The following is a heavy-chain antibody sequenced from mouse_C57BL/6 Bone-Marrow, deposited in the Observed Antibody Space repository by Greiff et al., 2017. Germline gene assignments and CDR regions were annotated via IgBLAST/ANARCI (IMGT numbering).Heavy chain of an antibody. Sequence: EVQLQQSGPELVKPGASVKISCKASGYTFTDYYMNWVKQSHGKSLEWIGDINPNNGGTSYNQKFKGKATLTVDKSSSTAYMELRSLTSEDSAVYYCAREAVVATRAMDYWGQGTSATVSS. V-gene: IGHV1-26*01. CDR2: INPNNGGT. CDR3: AREAVVATRAMDY. D-gene: IGHD1-1*01. CDR1: GYTFTDYY. J-gene: IGHJ4*01.